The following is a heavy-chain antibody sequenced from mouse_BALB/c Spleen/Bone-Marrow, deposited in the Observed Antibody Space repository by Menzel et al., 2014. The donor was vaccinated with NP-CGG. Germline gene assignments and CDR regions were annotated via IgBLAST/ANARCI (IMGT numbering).Heavy chain of an antibody. D-gene: IGHD2-14*01. CDR3: ARWYRDPHFAMDY. V-gene: IGHV1-80*01. J-gene: IGHJ4*01. CDR1: GYAFSSYW. Sequence: QVQLQQPGAEPVRPGSSVKISCKASGYAFSSYWMNWVKQRPGQGLEWIGQIYPGDGDTNYNGNFKDKATLTVDRSSSTAFMQLSSLTSEDSAVYFCARWYRDPHFAMDYWGPGTSVTGSS. CDR2: IYPGDGDT.